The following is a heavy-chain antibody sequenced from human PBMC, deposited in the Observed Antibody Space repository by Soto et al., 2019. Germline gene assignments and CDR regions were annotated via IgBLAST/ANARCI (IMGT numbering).Heavy chain of an antibody. CDR1: GGSISSSSYY. CDR3: ARAQKGYCSSTSCYTDWFDP. J-gene: IGHJ5*02. Sequence: SETLSLTCTVSGGSISSSSYYWGWIRQPPGKGLEWIGSIYYSGSTYYNPSLKSRVTISVDTSKNQFSMKLSSVTAADTAVYYCARAQKGYCSSTSCYTDWFDPWGQGTLVTVSS. V-gene: IGHV4-39*01. CDR2: IYYSGST. D-gene: IGHD2-2*02.